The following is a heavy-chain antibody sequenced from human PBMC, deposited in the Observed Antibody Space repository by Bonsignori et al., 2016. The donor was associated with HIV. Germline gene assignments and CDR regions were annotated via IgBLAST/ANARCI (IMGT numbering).Heavy chain of an antibody. D-gene: IGHD3-22*01. CDR2: VHYSGST. CDR3: ASTYDSSSYYYKFFQH. J-gene: IGHJ1*01. Sequence: WIRQPQEGLEWIGTVHYSGSTYYNPSLKSRVAMSVDTSKNQFSLKLSSVTAADTAVYYCASTYDSSSYYYKFFQHWGQGTLVTVSS. V-gene: IGHV4-39*07.